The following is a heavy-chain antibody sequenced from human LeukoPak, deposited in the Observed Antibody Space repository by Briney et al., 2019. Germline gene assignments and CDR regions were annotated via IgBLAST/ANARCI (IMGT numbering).Heavy chain of an antibody. CDR1: GYSFTSYW. V-gene: IGHV5-51*01. CDR3: AAGYCSGGSCYSSDAFDI. CDR2: IYPGDSDT. J-gene: IGHJ3*02. D-gene: IGHD2-15*01. Sequence: GESLKISCKGSGYSFTSYWIGWVRQMPGKGLEWMGIIYPGDSDTRYSPSFQGQVTISADKSISTAYLQWSSLKASDTAMYYCAAGYCSGGSCYSSDAFDIWGQGTMVTVSS.